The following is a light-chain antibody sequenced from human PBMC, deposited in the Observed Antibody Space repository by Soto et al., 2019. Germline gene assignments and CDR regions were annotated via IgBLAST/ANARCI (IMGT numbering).Light chain of an antibody. CDR2: GAS. J-gene: IGKJ1*01. CDR1: QSVSSN. Sequence: EIVMTQSPATLSVAPGDGAWFSCRASQSVSSNLAWYQQKPGQAPRLLIYGASTRATGIPARFSGSGSGTEFTLTISSLQSEDFAVYYCQQYNNWPQTFGQGTKVDI. CDR3: QQYNNWPQT. V-gene: IGKV3-15*01.